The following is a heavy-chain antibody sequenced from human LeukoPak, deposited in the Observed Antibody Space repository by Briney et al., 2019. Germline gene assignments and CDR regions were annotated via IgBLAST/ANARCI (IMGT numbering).Heavy chain of an antibody. V-gene: IGHV3-23*01. CDR1: GFSFNSYA. CDR2: ISGSGDTT. J-gene: IGHJ4*02. CDR3: AKARGFAEFDY. Sequence: GGSLRLSCAGSGFSFNSYAMSWVRQTPGKGLEWVSAISGSGDTTYYADSVKGRFTISRDNSKNTLYLQMNSLRAEDTALYFCAKARGFAEFDYWGQGTLVTVSS. D-gene: IGHD3-10*01.